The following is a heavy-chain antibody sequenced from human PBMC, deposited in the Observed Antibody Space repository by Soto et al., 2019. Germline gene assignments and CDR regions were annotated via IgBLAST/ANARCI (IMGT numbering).Heavy chain of an antibody. J-gene: IGHJ4*02. Sequence: GGSLRLSCAASGLTFSIYAMSWVRQAPGKGLEWVSSVSGSGDSTYYAGSVKGRFTISRANAKNTLYLQMNSLRAEDTAVYYCASCGGNSVNLHFHYWGLGTLVTVSS. D-gene: IGHD2-21*02. CDR1: GLTFSIYA. CDR3: ASCGGNSVNLHFHY. CDR2: VSGSGDST. V-gene: IGHV3-23*01.